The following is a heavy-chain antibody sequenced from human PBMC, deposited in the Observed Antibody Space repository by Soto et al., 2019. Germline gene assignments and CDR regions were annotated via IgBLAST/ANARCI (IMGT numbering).Heavy chain of an antibody. CDR2: IIPILGIA. J-gene: IGHJ6*03. CDR3: AGGGYSGYDYSYYYYYMDV. V-gene: IGHV1-69*02. CDR1: GGTFSSYT. D-gene: IGHD5-12*01. Sequence: ASVKVSCKASGGTFSSYTISWVRQAPGQGLEWMGRIIPILGIANYAQKFQGRVTITADKSTSTAYMDLSSMRSEDTAVYYCAGGGYSGYDYSYYYYYMDVWGKGTTVTVSS.